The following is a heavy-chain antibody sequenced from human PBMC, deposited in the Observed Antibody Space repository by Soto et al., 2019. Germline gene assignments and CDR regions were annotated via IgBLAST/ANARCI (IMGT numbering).Heavy chain of an antibody. CDR2: ISGSGGST. V-gene: IGHV3-23*01. D-gene: IGHD6-6*01. CDR3: AKALGYSSSSSGY. J-gene: IGHJ4*02. CDR1: GFTFSSYA. Sequence: GALRLSCAASGFTFSSYAMSWVRQAPGKGLEWVSAISGSGGSTYYADSVKGRFTISRGNSKNTLYLQMNSLRAEDTAVYYCAKALGYSSSSSGYWGQGTLVTVSS.